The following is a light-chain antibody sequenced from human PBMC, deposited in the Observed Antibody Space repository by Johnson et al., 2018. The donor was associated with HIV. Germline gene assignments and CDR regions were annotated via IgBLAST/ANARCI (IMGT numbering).Light chain of an antibody. CDR3: GTWDNSLDAYV. J-gene: IGLJ1*01. Sequence: QSVLTQPPSVSAAPGQKVTISCSGSSSNIEHNYVSWYQQLPGTAPKLLIYGTTKRPSGIPDRFSGSKSGTSATLGITGLQAGDEADYYCGTWDNSLDAYVFGTGTRVAVL. CDR1: SSNIEHNY. CDR2: GTT. V-gene: IGLV1-51*01.